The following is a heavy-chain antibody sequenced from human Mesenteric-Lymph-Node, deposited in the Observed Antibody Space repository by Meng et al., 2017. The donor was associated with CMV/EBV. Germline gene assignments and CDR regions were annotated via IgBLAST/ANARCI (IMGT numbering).Heavy chain of an antibody. D-gene: IGHD3-10*01. Sequence: SGYPFTSYAMNWVRQAPGQGLEWMGWINTNTGNPTYSQGFTGRFVFSLDTSVSTAYLQISSLKAEDTAVYYCARGPLWFGESYFDYWGQGTLVTVSS. V-gene: IGHV7-4-1*02. CDR3: ARGPLWFGESYFDY. J-gene: IGHJ4*02. CDR2: INTNTGNP. CDR1: GYPFTSYA.